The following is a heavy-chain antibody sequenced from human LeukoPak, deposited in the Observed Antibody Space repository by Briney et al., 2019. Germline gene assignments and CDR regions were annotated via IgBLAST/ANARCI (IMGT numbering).Heavy chain of an antibody. CDR2: INPSGGST. CDR3: ARIAARPGAPDY. J-gene: IGHJ4*02. V-gene: IGHV1-46*01. Sequence: ASVKVSCKASGYTFTSYYMHWVRQAPGQGLEWMGIINPSGGSTSYAQKFQGRVTMTRDMSTSTAYMELSRLRSDDTAVYYWARIAARPGAPDYWGQGTLVTVSS. CDR1: GYTFTSYY. D-gene: IGHD6-6*01.